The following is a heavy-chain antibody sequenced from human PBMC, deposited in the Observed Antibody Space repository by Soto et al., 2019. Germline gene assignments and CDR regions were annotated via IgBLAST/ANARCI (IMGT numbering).Heavy chain of an antibody. J-gene: IGHJ6*02. CDR2: ISYDGSNK. CDR3: ARGPYSNYRYYYYGMDV. D-gene: IGHD4-4*01. CDR1: GFTFSSYA. V-gene: IGHV3-30-3*01. Sequence: QVQLVESGGGVVQPGRSLRLSCAASGFTFSSYAMHWVRQAPGKGLEWVAVISYDGSNKYYADSVKGRFTISRDNSKNTLYLQMNSLRAEDTAVYYCARGPYSNYRYYYYGMDVWGQGTTVTVSS.